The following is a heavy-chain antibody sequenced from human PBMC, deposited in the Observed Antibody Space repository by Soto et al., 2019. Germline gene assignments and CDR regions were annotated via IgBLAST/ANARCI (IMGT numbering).Heavy chain of an antibody. CDR3: ARDIGTVTKTSYSCFDP. CDR2: INPSGGST. CDR1: GYTFTSYY. Sequence: QVQLVQSGAEVKKPGASVKVSCKASGYTFTSYYMHWVRQAPGQGLAWMGIINPSGGSTSYAQKFQGRVTMTRDTSTSTDYMEVSSLRSEDTAGYYCARDIGTVTKTSYSCFDPWGQGTLVTVSS. V-gene: IGHV1-46*01. D-gene: IGHD4-17*01. J-gene: IGHJ5*02.